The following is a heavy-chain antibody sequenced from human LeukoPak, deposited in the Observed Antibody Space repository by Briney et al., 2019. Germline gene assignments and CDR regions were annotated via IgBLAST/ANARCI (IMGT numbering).Heavy chain of an antibody. CDR1: GFTFSSYA. J-gene: IGHJ3*02. CDR3: AKGGSGVDDAFDI. D-gene: IGHD3-3*01. CDR2: ICGSGGST. Sequence: PGGSLRLSCAASGFTFSSYAMSWVRQAPGKGLEWVSAICGSGGSTYYADSVKGRFTISRDNSKNTLYLQMNSLRAEDTAVYYCAKGGSGVDDAFDIWGQGTMVTVSS. V-gene: IGHV3-23*01.